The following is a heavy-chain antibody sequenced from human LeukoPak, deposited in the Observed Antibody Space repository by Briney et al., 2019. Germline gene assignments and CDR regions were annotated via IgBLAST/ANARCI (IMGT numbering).Heavy chain of an antibody. Sequence: GGSLRLSCAASGFTLSNYSMNWVRQVPGKGLEWVSYISSSSSTIYYAGAVKGRFTISRDNAKNSLYLQMNSLRAEDTAVYYCARVGAMRWDYWGQGTLVTVSS. CDR3: ARVGAMRWDY. J-gene: IGHJ4*02. CDR1: GFTLSNYS. V-gene: IGHV3-48*01. CDR2: ISSSSSTI. D-gene: IGHD1-26*01.